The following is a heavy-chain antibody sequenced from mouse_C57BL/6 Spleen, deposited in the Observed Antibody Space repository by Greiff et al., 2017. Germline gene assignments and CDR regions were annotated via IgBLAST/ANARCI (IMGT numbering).Heavy chain of an antibody. D-gene: IGHD3-1*01. CDR2: ISPRDGST. J-gene: IGHJ3*01. CDR3: ARFGGSAWFAY. CDR1: GYTFTSYD. V-gene: IGHV1-85*01. Sequence: QVPLQQSGPELVKPGASVTLSCKASGYTFTSYDLNWVKQRPGPGLEWSGWISPRDGSTKYHEKFKGKGTLTVDTASSTADMELLSLTAEDSAVFCCARFGGSAWFAYWGQGTLVTVSA.